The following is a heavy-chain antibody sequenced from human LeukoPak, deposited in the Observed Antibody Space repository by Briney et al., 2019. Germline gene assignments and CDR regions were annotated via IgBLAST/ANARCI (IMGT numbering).Heavy chain of an antibody. Sequence: PSETLSPTCTVSGGSISSYYWSWIRQPPGKGLEWIGYMYHSGSTNYNPRVTIPVDTSKNQFSLKLSSVTAADTAVYYCAGGVHNGAFDIWGQGTMVTVSS. D-gene: IGHD1-14*01. V-gene: IGHV4-59*08. CDR1: GGSISSYY. J-gene: IGHJ3*02. CDR2: MYHSGST. CDR3: AGGVHNGAFDI.